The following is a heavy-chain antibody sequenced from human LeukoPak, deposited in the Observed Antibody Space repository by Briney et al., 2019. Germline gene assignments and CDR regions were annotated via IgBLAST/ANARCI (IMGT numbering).Heavy chain of an antibody. CDR2: INEDGSEK. D-gene: IGHD1-26*01. J-gene: IGHJ4*02. CDR3: VQGGHFDF. CDR1: GFTFSRLE. Sequence: GGSLRLSCAASGFTFSRLEMTWGRQAPGKGPEWVAKINEDGSEKYYVDSVKGRFTISRDNGKNSLYLEMNSLRADDTAVYFCVQGGHFDFWGQGAPVTVSS. V-gene: IGHV3-7*01.